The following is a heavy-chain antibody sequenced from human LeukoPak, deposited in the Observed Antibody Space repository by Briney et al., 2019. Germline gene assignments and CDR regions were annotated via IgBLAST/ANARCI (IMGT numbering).Heavy chain of an antibody. D-gene: IGHD3-22*01. Sequence: GASVKVSCKASGYTFTNYYMYWVRQAPGQGLEWMGIINPSGGSTSYAQKFQGRVIMTRDMSSSTVYMEPSSLRSEDTAVYYCARVYYDSSGYFSDAFDIWGQGTMVTVSS. CDR1: GYTFTNYY. J-gene: IGHJ3*02. CDR2: INPSGGST. CDR3: ARVYYDSSGYFSDAFDI. V-gene: IGHV1-46*01.